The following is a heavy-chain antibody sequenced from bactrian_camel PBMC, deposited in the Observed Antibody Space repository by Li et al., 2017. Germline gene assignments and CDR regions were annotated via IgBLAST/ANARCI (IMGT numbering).Heavy chain of an antibody. V-gene: IGHV3S26*01. J-gene: IGHJ6*01. CDR3: AARGPYCYTNLSVRDFTY. CDR2: IDSGGTT. CDR1: KYPTSTYC. Sequence: VQLVESGGGSVQDGGSLKLSCIAAPKYPTSTYCMAWFRQAPGKEREGVARIDSGGTTSYADSVKGRFTISKDNTKNTLYLQMNSLKPEDAAMYYCAARGPYCYTNLSVRDFTYWGQGTQVTVS. D-gene: IGHD2*01.